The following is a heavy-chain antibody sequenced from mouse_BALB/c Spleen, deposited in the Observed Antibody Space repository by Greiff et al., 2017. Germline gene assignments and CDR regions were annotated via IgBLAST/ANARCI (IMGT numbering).Heavy chain of an antibody. CDR3: ARYDGYSLFDY. Sequence: EVKLMESGPELVKPGASVKMSCKASGYTFTSYVMHWVKQKPGQGLEWIGYINPYNDGTKYNEKFKGKATLTSDKSSSTAYMELSSLTSEDSAVYYCARYDGYSLFDYWGQGTTLTVSS. CDR1: GYTFTSYV. CDR2: INPYNDGT. J-gene: IGHJ2*01. D-gene: IGHD2-3*01. V-gene: IGHV1-14*01.